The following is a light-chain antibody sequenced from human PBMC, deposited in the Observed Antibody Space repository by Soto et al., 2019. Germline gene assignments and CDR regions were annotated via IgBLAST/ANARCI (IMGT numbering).Light chain of an antibody. Sequence: DIQMTQSPSTLSASVGDRVTITCRASESISSWLAWYQQKPGKAPKLLIYEASSLDSGVPSRFSGSGSGTEFTLTISSLQPDDFATYSCQQYEAYPLTFGGGTKVEIK. J-gene: IGKJ4*01. CDR2: EAS. CDR1: ESISSW. V-gene: IGKV1-5*03. CDR3: QQYEAYPLT.